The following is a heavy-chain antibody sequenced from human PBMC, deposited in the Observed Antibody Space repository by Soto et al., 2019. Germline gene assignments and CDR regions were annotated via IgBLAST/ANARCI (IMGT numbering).Heavy chain of an antibody. Sequence: EVQLVQSGAEVKKPGESLRISCKGSGYSFTSYWISWVRQMPGKGLEWMGRVDPSDSYTNYSPSFQRHGTISADKSIRTAYLGWGSLKASDTAMYYCARRNIPGGGDCYSDWFDPWGQGTLVTVSS. V-gene: IGHV5-10-1*03. CDR3: ARRNIPGGGDCYSDWFDP. CDR2: VDPSDSYT. CDR1: GYSFTSYW. J-gene: IGHJ5*02. D-gene: IGHD2-21*02.